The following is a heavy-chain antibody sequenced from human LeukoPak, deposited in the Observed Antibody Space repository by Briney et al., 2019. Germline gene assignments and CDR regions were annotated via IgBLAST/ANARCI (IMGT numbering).Heavy chain of an antibody. V-gene: IGHV3-23*01. CDR3: AKDQRSMVTPWPCEFDY. Sequence: GGSLRLSCAASGFSFSSYAMNWVRQAPGKGLEWVSAISGSGDYTYYADSVKGRFTISRDNSKNTLYLQMNSLRAEDTAVYYCAKDQRSMVTPWPCEFDYWGQGTLVTVSS. CDR2: ISGSGDYT. CDR1: GFSFSSYA. D-gene: IGHD4-17*01. J-gene: IGHJ4*02.